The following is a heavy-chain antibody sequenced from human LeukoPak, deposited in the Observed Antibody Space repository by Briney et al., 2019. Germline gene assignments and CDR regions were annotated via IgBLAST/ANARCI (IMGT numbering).Heavy chain of an antibody. V-gene: IGHV3-21*01. CDR1: GFTFSSYS. D-gene: IGHD1-26*01. Sequence: TGGSLRLSCAASGFTFSSYSMNWGRQAPGKGLEWVSSISSSSSYIYYADSVKGRFTISRDNAKNSLYLQMNSLRAEDTAVYYCASWGFGKVGVTPADYWGQGTLVTVSS. CDR3: ASWGFGKVGVTPADY. CDR2: ISSSSSYI. J-gene: IGHJ4*02.